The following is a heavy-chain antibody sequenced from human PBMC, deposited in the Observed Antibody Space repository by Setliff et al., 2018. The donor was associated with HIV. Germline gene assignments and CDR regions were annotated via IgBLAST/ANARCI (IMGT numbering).Heavy chain of an antibody. CDR1: GVSIAGGDYY. J-gene: IGHJ4*02. CDR2: INYTGNT. CDR3: VRYGDDVRRFDF. Sequence: SETLSLTCTVSGVSIAGGDYYWSWIRQSPGKGLEWVGYINYTGNTYFNPSLESRLSMSVDTSKNQFTLELHSVTAADTAVYYCVRYGDDVRRFDFWGQGTLVTVSS. D-gene: IGHD2-21*02. V-gene: IGHV4-30-4*01.